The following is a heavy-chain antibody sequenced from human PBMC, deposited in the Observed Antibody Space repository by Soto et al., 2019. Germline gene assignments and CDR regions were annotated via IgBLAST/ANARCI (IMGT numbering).Heavy chain of an antibody. CDR2: IGGSGAST. D-gene: IGHD3-16*01. V-gene: IGHV3-23*01. CDR3: AKRRGEGYFDY. Sequence: EVQLLESGGGLVQPGGSLRLSCAASGFTFSSYAMSWVRQAPGKGLEWVSAIGGSGASTYYTDSVKGRFTISRDNSKNTLYLQMKSLRAEDTAVYYCAKRRGEGYFDYWGQGTLVTVSS. CDR1: GFTFSSYA. J-gene: IGHJ4*02.